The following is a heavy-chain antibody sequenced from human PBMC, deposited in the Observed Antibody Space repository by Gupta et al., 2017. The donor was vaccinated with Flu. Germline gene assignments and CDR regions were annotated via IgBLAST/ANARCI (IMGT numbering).Heavy chain of an antibody. D-gene: IGHD3-3*01. V-gene: IGHV3-21*01. Sequence: RQAPGKGLEWVSSISSSSSYIYYADSVKGRFTISRDNAKNSLYLQMNSLRAEDTAVYYCARVGGAWSAHEARWGQGTLVTVSS. CDR3: ARVGGAWSAHEAR. J-gene: IGHJ4*02. CDR2: ISSSSSYI.